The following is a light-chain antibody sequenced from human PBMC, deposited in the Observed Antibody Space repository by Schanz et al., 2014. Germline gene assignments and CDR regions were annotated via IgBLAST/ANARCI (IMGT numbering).Light chain of an antibody. V-gene: IGLV1-44*01. CDR1: SSNIGSNT. CDR3: QSYDSSLSGVV. J-gene: IGLJ2*01. Sequence: QSVLTQPPSASGTPGQRVTISCSGGSSNIGSNTVDWYQQLPGTAPKLLIYSSNQRPSGVPDRFSGSKSGTSASLAISGLQAEDEADYYCQSYDSSLSGVVFGGGTKVTVL. CDR2: SSN.